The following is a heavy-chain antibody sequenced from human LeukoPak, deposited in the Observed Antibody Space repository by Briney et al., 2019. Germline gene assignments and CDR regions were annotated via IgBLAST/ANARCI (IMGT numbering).Heavy chain of an antibody. J-gene: IGHJ4*02. Sequence: SETLSLTCVVYGESFSGYSWSWIRQPPGKGLEWIGEINQRRNTNYNPSLKSRVTISIDTSKNQFSLKLSSVTAADTAVYYCAKEGHDYGDYYFDYWGQGTLVTVSS. CDR1: GESFSGYS. CDR2: INQRRNT. V-gene: IGHV4-34*01. CDR3: AKEGHDYGDYYFDY. D-gene: IGHD4-17*01.